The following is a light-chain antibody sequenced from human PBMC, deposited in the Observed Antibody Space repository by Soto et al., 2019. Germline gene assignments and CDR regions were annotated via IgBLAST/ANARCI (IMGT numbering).Light chain of an antibody. CDR3: HQSYRAPHT. V-gene: IGKV1-39*01. J-gene: IGKJ2*01. CDR2: AAS. CDR1: QSISSY. Sequence: DIQMTQSPSSLSASVGDRVTITCRASQSISSYLNWYQQKPGKAPKLLIYAASSLQSGVPSRFSGSGSGTDFTLTISSLQPDDFASYFCHQSYRAPHTFGQGTKVDIK.